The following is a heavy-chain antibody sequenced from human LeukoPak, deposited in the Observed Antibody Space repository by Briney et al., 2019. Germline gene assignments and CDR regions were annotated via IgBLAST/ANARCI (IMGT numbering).Heavy chain of an antibody. CDR1: GFTFSSYG. J-gene: IGHJ3*02. CDR3: AGGLDAFDI. CDR2: IWYDGTNK. Sequence: HPWRSLRLSCAASGFTFSSYGMHWVRQAPDKGLEWVAIIWYDGTNKSYADSVKGRFTISRDNSKNTLYLQMNSLRAGDTAVYYCAGGLDAFDIWGQGTMVTVSS. V-gene: IGHV3-33*01. D-gene: IGHD3-16*01.